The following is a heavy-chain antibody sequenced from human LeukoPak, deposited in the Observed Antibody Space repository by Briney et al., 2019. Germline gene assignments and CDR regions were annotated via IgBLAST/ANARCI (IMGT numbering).Heavy chain of an antibody. D-gene: IGHD5-12*01. CDR2: IKQDGSEK. Sequence: PGGSLRLSCAASGFTFSSYWMSWVRQAPGKGLEWVANIKQDGSEKYYVDSVKGRFTISRDNAKNSLYLQMNSLRAEDTAVYYCARGNGYSGLWPSFDYWGQGTLVTVSS. V-gene: IGHV3-7*01. J-gene: IGHJ4*02. CDR1: GFTFSSYW. CDR3: ARGNGYSGLWPSFDY.